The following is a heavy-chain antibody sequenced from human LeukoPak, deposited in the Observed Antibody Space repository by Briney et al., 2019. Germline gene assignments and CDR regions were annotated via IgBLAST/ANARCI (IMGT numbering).Heavy chain of an antibody. J-gene: IGHJ4*02. Sequence: PGGSLRLSCAASGFTISNYAMNWVRQAPGKGLEGLSYISSSSSTIYYADSVKGRFTISRDNAKNSLYLQMSSLRAEDTAVYYCARDNWGSGTSYFDYWGQGTLVTVSS. CDR3: ARDNWGSGTSYFDY. CDR2: ISSSSSTI. CDR1: GFTISNYA. D-gene: IGHD7-27*01. V-gene: IGHV3-48*01.